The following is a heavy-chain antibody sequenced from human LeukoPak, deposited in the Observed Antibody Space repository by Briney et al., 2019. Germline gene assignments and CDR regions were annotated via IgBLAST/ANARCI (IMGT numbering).Heavy chain of an antibody. Sequence: GESLKISCKGSGYSFTSYWIGWVRQMPGKGLEWMGIIYPGDSDTRYSPSFQGQVTISADKSISTAYLQWSSLKASDTAMYYCARPSWGMAERGYFDYWGQGTLVTVSS. V-gene: IGHV5-51*01. J-gene: IGHJ4*02. CDR1: GYSFTSYW. CDR3: ARPSWGMAERGYFDY. CDR2: IYPGDSDT. D-gene: IGHD3-16*01.